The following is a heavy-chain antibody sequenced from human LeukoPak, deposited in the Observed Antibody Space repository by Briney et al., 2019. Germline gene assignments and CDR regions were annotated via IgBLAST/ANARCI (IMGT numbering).Heavy chain of an antibody. CDR3: AKVAVAYCGGDCYTEFDY. D-gene: IGHD2-21*01. V-gene: IGHV3-23*01. J-gene: IGHJ4*02. CDR2: ISGSGGST. Sequence: GGSLRLSCAASGFTFSSYAMSWVRQAPGKGLEWVSAISGSGGSTYYADSVKGRFTISRDNSKDTLYLQMNSLRAEDTAVYYCAKVAVAYCGGDCYTEFDYWGQGTLVTVSS. CDR1: GFTFSSYA.